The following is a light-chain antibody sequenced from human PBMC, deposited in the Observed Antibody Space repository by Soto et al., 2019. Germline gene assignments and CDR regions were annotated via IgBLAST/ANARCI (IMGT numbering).Light chain of an antibody. V-gene: IGLV2-14*01. CDR2: EVS. CDR1: SSDVGGYNY. CDR3: SSYTSSGTWV. J-gene: IGLJ3*02. Sequence: QSVLTQPASVSGSPGQSITISCTGTSSDVGGYNYVSWYQQHPGKAPKLMIYEVSNRPSGVSNRFSGFKSGNTASLTISGLQTEDEADYYCSSYTSSGTWVFGGGTKLTVL.